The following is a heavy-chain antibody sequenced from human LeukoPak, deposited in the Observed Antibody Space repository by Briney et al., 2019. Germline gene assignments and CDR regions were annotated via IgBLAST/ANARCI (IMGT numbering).Heavy chain of an antibody. D-gene: IGHD3-22*01. CDR2: ISGSGGST. CDR1: GFTFSSYA. CDR3: AKTVYDSNSYYYNFDY. Sequence: GGSLRLSCATSGFTFSSYAMSWVRQAPGKGLEWVSVISGSGGSTYYADSVKGRFTISRDNSKNTLYLQMNSLRAEDTAVYYCAKTVYDSNSYYYNFDYWGQGTLVTVSS. J-gene: IGHJ4*02. V-gene: IGHV3-23*01.